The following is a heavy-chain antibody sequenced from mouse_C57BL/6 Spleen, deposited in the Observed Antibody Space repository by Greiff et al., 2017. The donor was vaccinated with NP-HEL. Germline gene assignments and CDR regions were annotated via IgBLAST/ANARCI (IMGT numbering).Heavy chain of an antibody. D-gene: IGHD4-1*01. CDR1: GYTFTSYW. Sequence: QVQLQQPGAELVKPGASVKMSCKASGYTFTSYWITWVKQRPGQGLEWIGDIYPGSGSTNYNEKFKSKATLTVDTSSSTAYMQLSSLTSEDSAVYYCARGEEGTGASAYWGPGTLVTVSA. CDR2: IYPGSGST. J-gene: IGHJ3*01. V-gene: IGHV1-55*01. CDR3: ARGEEGTGASAY.